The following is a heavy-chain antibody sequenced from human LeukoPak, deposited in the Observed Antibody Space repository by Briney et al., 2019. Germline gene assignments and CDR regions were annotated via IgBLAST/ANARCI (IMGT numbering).Heavy chain of an antibody. Sequence: PSETLSLTCAVYGGSFSGYYWSWIRQPPRKGLEWIGEINHSGSTNYNPSLKSRVTISVDTSKNQFSLKLSSVTAADTAVYYCARSDCSGGSCYLTLDYWGQGTLVTVSS. V-gene: IGHV4-34*01. CDR1: GGSFSGYY. D-gene: IGHD2-15*01. CDR3: ARSDCSGGSCYLTLDY. J-gene: IGHJ4*02. CDR2: INHSGST.